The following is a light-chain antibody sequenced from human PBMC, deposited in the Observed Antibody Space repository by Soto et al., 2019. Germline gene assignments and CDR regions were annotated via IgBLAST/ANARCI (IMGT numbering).Light chain of an antibody. Sequence: QSALTQPPSASGSPRQSVTISCTGTSSDVGAYNYVSWYQQEPGKAPKLMIYAVNKRPSGVPDRFSGSKSGNTASLTVSGLRAADEADYFCSSYAGGNNIMVFGGGTKVTVL. CDR3: SSYAGGNNIMV. V-gene: IGLV2-8*01. J-gene: IGLJ2*01. CDR2: AVN. CDR1: SSDVGAYNY.